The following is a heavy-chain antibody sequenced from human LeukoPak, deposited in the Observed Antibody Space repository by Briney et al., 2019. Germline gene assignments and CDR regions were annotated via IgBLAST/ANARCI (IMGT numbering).Heavy chain of an antibody. Sequence: ASVKVSCKASGYTFTSYYMHWVRQAPGQGLEWMGIINPSGGSTSYAQKFQGRVTMTRDTSTSTVYMELSSLRSEDTAVYYCARGEYSGYVTYPTGGWYWGQGTLVTVSS. V-gene: IGHV1-46*01. D-gene: IGHD5-12*01. J-gene: IGHJ4*02. CDR1: GYTFTSYY. CDR3: ARGEYSGYVTYPTGGWY. CDR2: INPSGGST.